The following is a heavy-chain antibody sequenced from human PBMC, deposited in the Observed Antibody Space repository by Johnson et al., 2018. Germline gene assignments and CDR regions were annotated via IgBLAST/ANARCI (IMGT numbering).Heavy chain of an antibody. D-gene: IGHD5-24*01. CDR1: GFTFSGSA. V-gene: IGHV3-73*01. Sequence: VQLVESGGGLVQPGGSLKLSCAASGFTFSGSAMHWVRQASGKGLEWVGRIRSTANSYATAYAASVKGRSTISRDDSKNTAYLQMNSLKTEDTAVYYCTRHRSGQVHNWDACVIWGQGTMVTVSS. J-gene: IGHJ3*02. CDR3: TRHRSGQVHNWDACVI. CDR2: IRSTANSYAT.